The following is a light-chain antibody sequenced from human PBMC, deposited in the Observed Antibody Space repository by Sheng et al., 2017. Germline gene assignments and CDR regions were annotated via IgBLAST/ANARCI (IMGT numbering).Light chain of an antibody. CDR3: QQCKSYPFT. CDR2: GAS. Sequence: DIQLTQSPSFLSASVGDGVIITCRASQGISSSLAWYQVKPGKAPNLLIYGASNLYGGVPSRFSGSGSGTEFTLTISSLQPEDFATYYCQQCKSYPFTFGPGTTVDIK. J-gene: IGKJ3*01. V-gene: IGKV1-9*01. CDR1: QGISSS.